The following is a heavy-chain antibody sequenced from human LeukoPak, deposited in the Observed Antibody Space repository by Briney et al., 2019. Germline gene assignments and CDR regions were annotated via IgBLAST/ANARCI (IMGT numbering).Heavy chain of an antibody. J-gene: IGHJ4*02. CDR1: GGSISSYY. CDR3: ARRVVTAIPHFDY. Sequence: SETLSLTCTVSGGSISSYYWSWIRQPPGKGLEWIGYIYYSGGTNYNPSLKSRVTISVDTSKNQFSLKLSSVTAADTAVYYCARRVVTAIPHFDYWGQGTLVTVSS. V-gene: IGHV4-59*01. D-gene: IGHD2-21*02. CDR2: IYYSGGT.